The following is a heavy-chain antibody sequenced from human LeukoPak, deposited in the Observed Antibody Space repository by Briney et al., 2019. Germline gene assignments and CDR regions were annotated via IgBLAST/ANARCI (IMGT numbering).Heavy chain of an antibody. CDR2: INPSGGST. D-gene: IGHD3-10*01. Sequence: ASVKVSCKASGYTFTSYYMHWVRQAPGQGLEWMGIINPSGGSTSYAQKFQGRVTMTRDTSTSTVYMELSSLRSEDTAVYYCARDILWFGELFDINWFDPWGQGTLVTVSP. CDR3: ARDILWFGELFDINWFDP. J-gene: IGHJ5*02. CDR1: GYTFTSYY. V-gene: IGHV1-46*01.